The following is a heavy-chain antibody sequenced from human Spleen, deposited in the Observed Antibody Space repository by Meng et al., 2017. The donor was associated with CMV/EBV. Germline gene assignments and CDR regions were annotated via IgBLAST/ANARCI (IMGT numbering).Heavy chain of an antibody. D-gene: IGHD2-15*01. J-gene: IGHJ4*02. CDR1: GFTFSSYG. CDR3: ARVASDGNFQFDY. V-gene: IGHV3-30*02. CDR2: IRYDGSNK. Sequence: GESLKISCAASGFTFSSYGMHWVRQAPGKGLEWVAFIRYDGSNKYYADSVKGRFTISRDNAKNSVFLQMNSLRAEDTAVYYCARVASDGNFQFDYWGQGTLVTVSS.